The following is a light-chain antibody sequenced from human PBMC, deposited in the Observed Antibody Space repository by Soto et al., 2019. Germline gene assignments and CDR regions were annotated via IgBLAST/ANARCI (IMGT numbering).Light chain of an antibody. CDR3: QQYGSSPRT. J-gene: IGKJ2*02. V-gene: IGKV3-20*01. Sequence: NVLTQSPGTLSVAPGEAVTLSCRASQSVSSNYLAWYQQRPGQAPRLLIYGASSRLTGIPDRFTGSGSGTDFTLTISRLEPEDFAVYYCQQYGSSPRTFGQGTK. CDR2: GAS. CDR1: QSVSSNY.